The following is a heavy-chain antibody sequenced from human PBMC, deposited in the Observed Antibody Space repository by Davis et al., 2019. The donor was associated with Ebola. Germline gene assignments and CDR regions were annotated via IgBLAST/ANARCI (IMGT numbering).Heavy chain of an antibody. CDR2: ISGSGYT. D-gene: IGHD3-10*01. V-gene: IGHV3-23*01. CDR1: GFTFSSYA. CDR3: AKVGYYFGSGGYYSMDV. Sequence: PGRSLRLSCAASGFTFSSYAMSWVRQAPGKGLECVSVISGSGYTYYAGSVKGRFTISRDNSKNTVHLQMNSLRAEDTALYYCAKVGYYFGSGGYYSMDVWGQGTTVTVSS. J-gene: IGHJ6*02.